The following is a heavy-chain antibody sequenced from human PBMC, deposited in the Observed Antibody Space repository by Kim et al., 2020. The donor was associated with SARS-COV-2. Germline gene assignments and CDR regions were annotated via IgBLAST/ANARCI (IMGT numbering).Heavy chain of an antibody. CDR3: ARELTLSYYYGSGSYRRDVDYYYYGMDV. J-gene: IGHJ6*02. CDR1: GGSISSGSYY. V-gene: IGHV4-61*02. Sequence: SETLSLTCTVSGGSISSGSYYWSWIRQPAGKGLEWIGRIYTSGSTNYNPSLKSRVTISVDTSKNQFSLKLSSVTAADTAVYYCARELTLSYYYGSGSYRRDVDYYYYGMDVWGQGTTVTVSS. D-gene: IGHD3-10*01. CDR2: IYTSGST.